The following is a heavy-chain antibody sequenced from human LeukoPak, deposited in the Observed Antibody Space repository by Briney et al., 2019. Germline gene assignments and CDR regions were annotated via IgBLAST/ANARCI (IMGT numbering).Heavy chain of an antibody. J-gene: IGHJ4*02. CDR2: IYYSGST. V-gene: IGHV4-39*01. CDR1: GGSISSSSYY. D-gene: IGHD3-22*01. Sequence: SETLSLTCTVSGGSISSSSYYWGWIRQPPGKGLEWIGSIYYSGSTYYNPSLKSRVTISVDTSKNQFSLKLSSVTAADTAVYYCARRAYYYDSSGPLEEEEVFDYWGQGTLVAVSS. CDR3: ARRAYYYDSSGPLEEEEVFDY.